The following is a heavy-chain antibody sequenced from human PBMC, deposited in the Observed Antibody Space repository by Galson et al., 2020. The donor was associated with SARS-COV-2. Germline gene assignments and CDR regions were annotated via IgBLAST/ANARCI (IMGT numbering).Heavy chain of an antibody. CDR1: GGSFSGPY. CDR2: ITQSGSV. CDR3: ARGLFQTTMVIVVFTSGSFYFDS. V-gene: IGHV4-34*01. J-gene: IGHJ4*02. Sequence: SETLSLTCAVYGGSFSGPYWSWIRQSPGKGLEWIGEITQSGSVHYNPSLKSRVTISADTSKNQFSLELRSVTAADTAVYYCARGLFQTTMVIVVFTSGSFYFDSWGQGTLVSVSS. D-gene: IGHD3-22*01.